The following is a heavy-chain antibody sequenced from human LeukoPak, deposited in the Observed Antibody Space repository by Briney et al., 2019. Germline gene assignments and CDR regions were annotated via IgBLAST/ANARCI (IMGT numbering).Heavy chain of an antibody. CDR3: ARDSSAIGAFDI. J-gene: IGHJ3*02. Sequence: GGSLRLSCAASGFTFSSYNMNWVRQAPGKGLEWVSSISSSSSYIYYADSVKGRFTISRDNDKNSLYLQMNSLRAEDTAVYYCARDSSAIGAFDIWGQGTMVTVSS. CDR2: ISSSSSYI. V-gene: IGHV3-21*01. CDR1: GFTFSSYN. D-gene: IGHD2-21*01.